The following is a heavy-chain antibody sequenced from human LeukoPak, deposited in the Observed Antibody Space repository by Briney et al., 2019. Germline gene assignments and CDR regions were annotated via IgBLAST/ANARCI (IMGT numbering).Heavy chain of an antibody. CDR3: ARDGRGLGDYDAFDI. V-gene: IGHV3-11*05. D-gene: IGHD4-17*01. CDR2: ISSSSSYT. CDR1: GFTFSDYY. Sequence: GGSLRLSCAASGFTFSDYYMSWIRQAPGKGLEWVSYISSSSSYTNYADSVKGRFTISRDNAENSLYLQMNSLRAEDTAVYYCARDGRGLGDYDAFDIWGQGTMVTVSS. J-gene: IGHJ3*02.